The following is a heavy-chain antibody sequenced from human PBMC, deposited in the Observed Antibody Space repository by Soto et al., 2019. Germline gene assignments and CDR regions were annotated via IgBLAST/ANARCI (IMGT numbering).Heavy chain of an antibody. J-gene: IGHJ6*04. V-gene: IGHV3-30*04. CDR2: ISYDGRNK. Sequence: WGSLRLSCAASGFTFSSYAMHWVRQDPGKGLEWVAVISYDGRNKYYADSVKGRFTISRDNSKNTLYLQMNSLRAEDTAVYYCARDEMIRDYYYGMEVWGKDNTVNTSS. CDR3: ARDEMIRDYYYGMEV. D-gene: IGHD3-16*01. CDR1: GFTFSSYA.